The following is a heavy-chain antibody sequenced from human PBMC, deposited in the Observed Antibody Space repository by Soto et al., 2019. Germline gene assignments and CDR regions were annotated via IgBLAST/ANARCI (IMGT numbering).Heavy chain of an antibody. J-gene: IGHJ4*02. V-gene: IGHV4-34*01. Sequence: SETLSLTCAVYGGSFSGYYGSWIRQPPGKGLEWIGEINHSGSTNYNPSLKSRVTISVDTSKNQFSLKLSSVTAADTAVYYCARGFTMVRGVIIKDYWGQGTLVTVSS. CDR2: INHSGST. D-gene: IGHD3-10*01. CDR1: GGSFSGYY. CDR3: ARGFTMVRGVIIKDY.